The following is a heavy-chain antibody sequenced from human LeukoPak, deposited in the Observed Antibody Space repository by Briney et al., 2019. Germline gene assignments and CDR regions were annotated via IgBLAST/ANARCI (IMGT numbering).Heavy chain of an antibody. J-gene: IGHJ4*02. Sequence: PGGSLRLSCAASGLSVSTNYMMWVRQAPGKGLECVSILYSSGSAYYADSVKGRFTISRDNSKNTLYLQMNGLRAEDTAVYYCAKGVRGDYVSFDYWGQGTLVTVSS. CDR1: GLSVSTNY. CDR3: AKGVRGDYVSFDY. CDR2: LYSSGSA. D-gene: IGHD2-21*02. V-gene: IGHV3-53*01.